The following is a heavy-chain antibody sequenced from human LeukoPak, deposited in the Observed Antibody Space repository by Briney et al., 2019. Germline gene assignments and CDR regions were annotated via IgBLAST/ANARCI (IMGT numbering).Heavy chain of an antibody. CDR3: ARDRWTGSYYFDY. Sequence: ASVKVSCKASGYTFTGYYMHWVRQAPGQGLEWTGWINPNSGGTNYAQKFQGRVTMTRDTSISTAYMELSRLRSDDTAVYYCARDRWTGSYYFDYWGQGTLVTVSS. J-gene: IGHJ4*02. CDR1: GYTFTGYY. V-gene: IGHV1-2*02. CDR2: INPNSGGT. D-gene: IGHD1-1*01.